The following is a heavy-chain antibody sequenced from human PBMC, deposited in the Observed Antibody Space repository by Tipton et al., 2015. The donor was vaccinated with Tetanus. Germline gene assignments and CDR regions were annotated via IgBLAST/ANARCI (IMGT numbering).Heavy chain of an antibody. CDR3: AKVVKAYVYYYYGMDV. V-gene: IGHV1-69*06. J-gene: IGHJ6*02. CDR2: LIPTFGTP. CDR1: GGTLRGYA. Sequence: QSGAEVKKPGSSVKVSCKASGGTLRGYAITWVRQAPGQGLEWMGGLIPTFGTPKYAQKFQDRVTISADKSTSTVYMEVSSLRSEDTAVYYCAKVVKAYVYYYYGMDVWGQGTTVTVSS. D-gene: IGHD3-16*01.